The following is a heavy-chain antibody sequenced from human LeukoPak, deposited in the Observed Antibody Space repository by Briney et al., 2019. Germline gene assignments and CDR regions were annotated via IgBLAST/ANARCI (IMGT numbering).Heavy chain of an antibody. Sequence: PGGSLRLSCSASGFTFSSCAMHWVRQAPGMGLEYVSGINDHGDTTHYGDSVRGRVTISRDNSKNTLYLQMSSLSAEDTAVYYCARTTTPHYYGSGSYALGYWGQGTLVTVPS. J-gene: IGHJ4*02. CDR2: INDHGDTT. D-gene: IGHD3-10*01. CDR1: GFTFSSCA. CDR3: ARTTTPHYYGSGSYALGY. V-gene: IGHV3-64*04.